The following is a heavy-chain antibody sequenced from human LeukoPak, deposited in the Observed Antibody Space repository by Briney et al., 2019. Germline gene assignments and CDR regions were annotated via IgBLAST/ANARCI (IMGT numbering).Heavy chain of an antibody. CDR1: GGSFSGYY. D-gene: IGHD3-10*01. J-gene: IGHJ4*02. CDR2: INHSGST. CDR3: ARGQTYSGSGIYTYFDY. Sequence: SETLSLTCAVYGGSFSGYYWSWIRQPPGKGLEWVGEINHSGSTNYNPSLKSRVTISVDTSKIQFSLKLTSVTAADTAVYYCARGQTYSGSGIYTYFDYWGQGILVTVSS. V-gene: IGHV4-34*01.